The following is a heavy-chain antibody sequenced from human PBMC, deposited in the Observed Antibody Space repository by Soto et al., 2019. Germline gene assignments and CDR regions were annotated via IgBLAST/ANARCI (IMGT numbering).Heavy chain of an antibody. CDR1: GFSLNTSGMG. V-gene: IGHV2-5*02. J-gene: IGHJ6*01. CDR3: AHHPFGELLNRYGMDV. CDR2: IYWADDK. Sequence: QITLKESGPTLVKPTQTLTLTCTFSGFSLNTSGMGVGWIRQPPGKALEWLALIYWADDKRYSPSLKSRLTVTQDTSKNQLVLRMTTQAPEDTGTYYYAHHPFGELLNRYGMDVWGQETTVTVSS. D-gene: IGHD3-10*01.